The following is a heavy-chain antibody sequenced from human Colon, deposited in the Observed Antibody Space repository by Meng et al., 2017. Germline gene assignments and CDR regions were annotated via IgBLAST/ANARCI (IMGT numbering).Heavy chain of an antibody. J-gene: IGHJ4*02. D-gene: IGHD6-19*01. V-gene: IGHV3-20*01. CDR1: GFTFDDYG. Sequence: DVQLVESGGGVVRPGESLRLSCIASGFTFDDYGMTWVRQRPGKGLEWVAGTNWNGANIEYRDSVKGRFTISRDNAKNSLYLQLNSLRVEDSGLYHCARETYAAVADWGQGTLVTVSS. CDR2: TNWNGANI. CDR3: ARETYAAVAD.